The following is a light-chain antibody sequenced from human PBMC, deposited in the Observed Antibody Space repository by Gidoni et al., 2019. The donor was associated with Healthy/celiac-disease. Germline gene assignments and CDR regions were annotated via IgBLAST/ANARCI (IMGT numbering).Light chain of an antibody. Sequence: DIQMTQSPSSRSASVGDRVTITCRASQSISSYLNWYQQKPGKAPKLLIYSASSLQSGVPSWFSGSGSGTDFTLTISSLQPEDFATYYCRQSYSTPITFGQGTRLEIK. CDR3: RQSYSTPIT. CDR2: SAS. J-gene: IGKJ5*01. CDR1: QSISSY. V-gene: IGKV1-39*01.